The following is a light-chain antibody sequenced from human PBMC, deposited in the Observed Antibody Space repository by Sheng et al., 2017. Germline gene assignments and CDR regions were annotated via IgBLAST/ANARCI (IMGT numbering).Light chain of an antibody. J-gene: IGLJ3*02. CDR3: QSYDNNTPWV. Sequence: QSVSESPGKTVTISCTRSSGSIATYYVQWYQQRPGSSPTTVIYEHNQRPSGVPDRFSGSIDTSSNSASLTISGLKTEDEADYYCQSYDNNTPWVFGGGTKVTVL. CDR1: SGSIATYY. CDR2: EHN. V-gene: IGLV6-57*01.